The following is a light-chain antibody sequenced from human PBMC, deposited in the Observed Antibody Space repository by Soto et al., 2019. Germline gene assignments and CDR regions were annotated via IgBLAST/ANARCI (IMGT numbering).Light chain of an antibody. Sequence: EIVLTQSPGTLSLSPGERATLSCRASQSVSSSYLAWYQQRPGQAPRLLIYGASSRATGIPDRFSGTGSGTDFTLTISRLEPEDFAVYYCQQSVSSPYTFGQGTKPEIK. CDR3: QQSVSSPYT. CDR1: QSVSSSY. CDR2: GAS. V-gene: IGKV3-20*01. J-gene: IGKJ2*01.